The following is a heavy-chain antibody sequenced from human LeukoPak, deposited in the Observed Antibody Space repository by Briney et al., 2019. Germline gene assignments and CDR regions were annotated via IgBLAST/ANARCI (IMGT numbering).Heavy chain of an antibody. CDR2: TYYRSKWYN. CDR3: ARGGIRFLEWLLRFDP. Sequence: SQTLSLTCAISGDSVSSNSAAWNWIRQSPSRGLEWLGRTYYRSKWYNDYAVSVKSRITINPDTSKNQFSLQPNSVTPEDTAVYYCARGGIRFLEWLLRFDPWGQGTLVTVST. D-gene: IGHD3-3*01. J-gene: IGHJ5*02. V-gene: IGHV6-1*01. CDR1: GDSVSSNSAA.